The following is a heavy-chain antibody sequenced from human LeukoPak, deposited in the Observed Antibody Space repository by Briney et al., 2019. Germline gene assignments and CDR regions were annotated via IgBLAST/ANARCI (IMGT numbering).Heavy chain of an antibody. CDR1: GYTFTGYY. Sequence: ASVKVSCKASGYTFTGYYMHWVRQAPGQGLEWMGWINPNSGGTNYAQKFQGRVTMTRDTPISTAYMELSRLRSDDTAVYYCARGITMVRGVIMDWFDPWGQGTLVAVSS. D-gene: IGHD3-10*01. J-gene: IGHJ5*02. V-gene: IGHV1-2*02. CDR3: ARGITMVRGVIMDWFDP. CDR2: INPNSGGT.